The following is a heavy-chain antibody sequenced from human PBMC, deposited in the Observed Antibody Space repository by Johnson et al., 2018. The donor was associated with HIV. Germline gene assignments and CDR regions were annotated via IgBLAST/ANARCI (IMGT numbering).Heavy chain of an antibody. Sequence: VQLVESGGGLIQPGGSLRLSCAASGFNVSSNYMSWVRQAPGKGPEWVSGINWNGDSTGYADSVKGRFTISKDNAKNSLYLQMNSLRAEDTALYYCARKVSGAFDIWGQGTMVTVYS. CDR3: ARKVSGAFDI. J-gene: IGHJ3*02. V-gene: IGHV3-20*04. CDR2: INWNGDST. D-gene: IGHD1-14*01. CDR1: GFNVSSNY.